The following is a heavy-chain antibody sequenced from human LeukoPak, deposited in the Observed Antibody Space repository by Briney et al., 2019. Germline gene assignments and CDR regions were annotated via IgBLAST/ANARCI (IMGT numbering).Heavy chain of an antibody. CDR3: ASRRGITIFGVAHNWFDP. D-gene: IGHD3-3*01. V-gene: IGHV4-34*01. Sequence: PSETLSLTCAVYGGSFSGYYWSWIRQPPGKGLEWIGEINHSGSTNYNPSLKSRVTISVDKSKNQFSLKLSSVTAADTAVYYCASRRGITIFGVAHNWFDPWGQGTLVTVSS. CDR2: INHSGST. CDR1: GGSFSGYY. J-gene: IGHJ5*02.